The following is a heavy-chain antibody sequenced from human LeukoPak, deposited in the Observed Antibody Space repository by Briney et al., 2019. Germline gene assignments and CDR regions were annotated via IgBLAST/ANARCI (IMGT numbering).Heavy chain of an antibody. J-gene: IGHJ4*02. Sequence: GGSLRLSCAASGFTFSSYAMSWVRQAPGKGLEWVSAISGSGGSTHYADSVKGRFTISRDNSKNTLYLQMNSLRAEDTAVYYCAKDFDSSGSLFDYWGQGTLVTVSS. D-gene: IGHD3-22*01. CDR1: GFTFSSYA. CDR2: ISGSGGST. V-gene: IGHV3-23*01. CDR3: AKDFDSSGSLFDY.